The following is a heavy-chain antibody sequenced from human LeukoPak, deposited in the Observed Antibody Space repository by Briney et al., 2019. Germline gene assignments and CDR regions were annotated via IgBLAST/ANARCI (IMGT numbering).Heavy chain of an antibody. J-gene: IGHJ6*02. D-gene: IGHD3-10*02. CDR3: ARDLNYYVAMDV. CDR1: GCTFSAYA. CDR2: IGSDNKP. Sequence: GGSLRLSCEASGCTFSAYAMTWVRQAPGQGLEWVSSIGSDNKPHYSESVKGRFAISRDNSKSMLFLQLNSLRAEDTALYYFARDLNYYVAMDVWGQGTTVTVSS. V-gene: IGHV3-23*01.